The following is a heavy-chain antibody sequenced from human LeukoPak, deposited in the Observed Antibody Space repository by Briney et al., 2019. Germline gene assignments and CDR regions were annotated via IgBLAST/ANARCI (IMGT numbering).Heavy chain of an antibody. CDR3: ARDGSSGWYWVDY. CDR2: IWYDGSNK. Sequence: GGSLRLSCAASGFTFSSYGMHWVRQAPGKGLEWVAVIWYDGSNKYYADSVKGRFTISRDNSKNTLHLQMNSLRAEDTAVYYCARDGSSGWYWVDYWAQGTLVTVSS. D-gene: IGHD6-19*01. V-gene: IGHV3-33*01. J-gene: IGHJ4*02. CDR1: GFTFSSYG.